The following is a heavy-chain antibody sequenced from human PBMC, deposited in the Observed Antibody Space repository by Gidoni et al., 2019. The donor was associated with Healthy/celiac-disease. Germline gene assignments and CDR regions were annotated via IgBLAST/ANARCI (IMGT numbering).Heavy chain of an antibody. CDR2: MNPNSGNT. CDR3: ARGLPTLGDYIWGSYRHLPDAFDI. J-gene: IGHJ3*02. CDR1: GYTFTSYD. V-gene: IGHV1-8*01. D-gene: IGHD3-16*02. Sequence: QVQLVQSGAEVKKPEASVKVSCKAAGYTFTSYDINWVRQATGQGLEWMGWMNPNSGNTGYAQKFQGRVTMTRNTSISTAYMELSSLRSEDTAVYYCARGLPTLGDYIWGSYRHLPDAFDIWGQGTMVTVSS.